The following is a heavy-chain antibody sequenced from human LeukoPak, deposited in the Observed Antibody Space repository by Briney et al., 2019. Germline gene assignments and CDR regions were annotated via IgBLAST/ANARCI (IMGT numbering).Heavy chain of an antibody. CDR1: GFTFRRYD. J-gene: IGHJ4*02. CDR3: AKDNRRHYTSGPNPDSLH. V-gene: IGHV3-9*01. CDR2: ISWNSGSI. D-gene: IGHD6-19*01. Sequence: GGSLRLSCASSGFTFRRYDMNWVRQAPGKGLEWVSGISWNSGSIDYADSVKGRFTISRDNAKNSLYLQMNSLRVEDTAFYYCAKDNRRHYTSGPNPDSLHWGQGALVTVSS.